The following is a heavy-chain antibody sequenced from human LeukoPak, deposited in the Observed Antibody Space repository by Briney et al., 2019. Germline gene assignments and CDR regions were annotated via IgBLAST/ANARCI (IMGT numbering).Heavy chain of an antibody. D-gene: IGHD3-10*01. V-gene: IGHV3-64*01. CDR2: ISNNGGST. CDR1: GFTFSSYA. Sequence: PGGSQRLSCAASGFTFSSYAMHWVRQAPGKGLECVSAISNNGGSTYYANSEQGRFTISRDNSKNTLYLQVDSLRAEDMAVYYCARGFPSPDKRPCWGQGTVDPVSS. CDR3: ARGFPSPDKRPC. J-gene: IGHJ4*02.